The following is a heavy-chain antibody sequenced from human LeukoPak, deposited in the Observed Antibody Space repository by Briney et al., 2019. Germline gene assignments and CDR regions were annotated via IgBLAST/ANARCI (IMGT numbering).Heavy chain of an antibody. CDR3: AREVLMEWLLYRYWWFDP. V-gene: IGHV3-23*01. CDR1: GFTFSSYA. J-gene: IGHJ5*02. D-gene: IGHD3-3*01. Sequence: GGSLRLSCAASGFTFSSYAMSWVRQAPGKGLEWVSAISGSGGSTYYADSVKGRFTISRDNSKNTLYLQMNSLRAEDTAVYYCAREVLMEWLLYRYWWFDPWGQGTLVTVSS. CDR2: ISGSGGST.